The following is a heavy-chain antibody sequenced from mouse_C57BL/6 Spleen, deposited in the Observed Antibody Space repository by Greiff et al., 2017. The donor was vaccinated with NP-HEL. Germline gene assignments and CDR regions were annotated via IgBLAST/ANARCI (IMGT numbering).Heavy chain of an antibody. CDR2: IDPSDSYT. CDR1: GYTFTSYW. CDR3: ARGGTHSSGYGAMDY. V-gene: IGHV1-69*01. Sequence: QVQLQQPGAELVMPGASVKLSCKASGYTFTSYWMHWVKQRPGQGLEWIGEIDPSDSYTNYNQKFKGKATLTVDKSSSTAYMQLSSLTSEDSAVYYCARGGTHSSGYGAMDYWGQGTSVTVSS. J-gene: IGHJ4*01. D-gene: IGHD3-2*02.